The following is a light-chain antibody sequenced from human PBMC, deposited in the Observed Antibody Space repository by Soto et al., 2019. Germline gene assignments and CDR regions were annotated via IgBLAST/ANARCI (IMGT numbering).Light chain of an antibody. CDR2: AAS. Sequence: QVTESLSSRSGSVGLRVSVMDRASQRTTSYLNWYQQKPGKAPKLLISAASSLQSGVPPSFSGSGSGTDFPLTISRLQPEDIATYYCQQSTPTPATFGPGT. CDR1: QRTTSY. V-gene: IGKV1-39*01. J-gene: IGKJ3*01. CDR3: QQSTPTPAT.